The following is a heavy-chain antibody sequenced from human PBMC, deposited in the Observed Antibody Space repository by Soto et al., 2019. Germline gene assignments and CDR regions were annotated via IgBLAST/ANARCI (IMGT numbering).Heavy chain of an antibody. Sequence: GGSLRLSCAASGFTFSSYSMNWVRQAPGKGLEWVSYISSSSSTIYYADSVKGRFTISRDNAKNSLYLQMNSLRAEDTAVYYCARDLCSSTSCYASFQHWGQGTLVTVSS. J-gene: IGHJ1*01. V-gene: IGHV3-48*01. D-gene: IGHD2-2*01. CDR3: ARDLCSSTSCYASFQH. CDR1: GFTFSSYS. CDR2: ISSSSSTI.